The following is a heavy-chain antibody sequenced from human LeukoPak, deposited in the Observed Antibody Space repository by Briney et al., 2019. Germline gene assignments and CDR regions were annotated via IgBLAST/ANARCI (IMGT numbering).Heavy chain of an antibody. D-gene: IGHD3-3*01. CDR2: IYYSGST. CDR3: ARQRFSEWYFDY. J-gene: IGHJ4*02. CDR1: GGSISSYY. V-gene: IGHV4-59*08. Sequence: SETLSLTCTVSGGSISSYYWSWIRQPPGKGLEWIGYIYYSGSTNYNPSLKSRVTISVDTSKNQFSLKLSSVTAADSAVYYCARQRFSEWYFDYWGQGTPVTVSS.